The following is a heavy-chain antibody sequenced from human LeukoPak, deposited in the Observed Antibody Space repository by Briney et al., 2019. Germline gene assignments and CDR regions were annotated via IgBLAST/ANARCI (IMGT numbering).Heavy chain of an antibody. CDR2: IYYSKNT. Sequence: PSETLSLTCTVSGGSISSSSAYWGWIRRPPGKGVEWIGSIYYSKNTYYNPSLKSRVTISADTSKNQFSLTLGSVSATDTAVYYCVSPRGFSYGYFDYWGQGTLVTVSS. CDR3: VSPRGFSYGYFDY. D-gene: IGHD5-18*01. CDR1: GGSISSSSAY. V-gene: IGHV4-39*01. J-gene: IGHJ4*02.